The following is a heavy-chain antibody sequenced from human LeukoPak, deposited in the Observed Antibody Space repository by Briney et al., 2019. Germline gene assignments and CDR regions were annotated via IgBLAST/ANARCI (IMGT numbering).Heavy chain of an antibody. D-gene: IGHD6-6*01. Sequence: GGSLRLSCAASGFSFSGHWMHWARQLPGKGLVWVSRISPTGSTTSYADSMKGRFTVSRDNAKNTLYLQVNNLRAEDTAVYYCARGPNSNWSGLDFWGQGTLLTVSS. CDR3: ARGPNSNWSGLDF. V-gene: IGHV3-74*01. CDR1: GFSFSGHW. J-gene: IGHJ4*02. CDR2: ISPTGSTT.